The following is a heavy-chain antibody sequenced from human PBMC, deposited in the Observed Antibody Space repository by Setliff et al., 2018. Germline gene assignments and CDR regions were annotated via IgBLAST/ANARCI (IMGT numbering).Heavy chain of an antibody. Sequence: GGSLRLSCAASGFTFSNAWMTWVRQAPGKGLEWVGRIKSKADGGTTDYVAPVKGRFTITRDDSKNTLFLQMNNLKIEDTAVYYCTTWPENGGYYYYYYMDVWGKGTTVTVSS. CDR1: GFTFSNAW. CDR2: IKSKADGGTT. CDR3: TTWPENGGYYYYYYMDV. V-gene: IGHV3-15*01. D-gene: IGHD3-16*01. J-gene: IGHJ6*03.